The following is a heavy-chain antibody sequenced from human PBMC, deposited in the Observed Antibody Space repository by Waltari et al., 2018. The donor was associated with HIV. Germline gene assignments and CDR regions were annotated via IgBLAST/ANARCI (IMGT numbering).Heavy chain of an antibody. CDR3: AKDVGYGDPRRFAS. J-gene: IGHJ4*02. CDR1: GFTFSSFA. D-gene: IGHD4-17*01. CDR2: ISGGADKT. V-gene: IGHV3-23*01. Sequence: EVQLLESGGGLVQPGGSLRLSCAASGFTFSSFAINWVRQAPGKGLEWVSTISGGADKTYYADSVKGRFTISRDNSKNTLYLQMNSLKAEDTAVYYCAKDVGYGDPRRFASWGQGTLVTVSS.